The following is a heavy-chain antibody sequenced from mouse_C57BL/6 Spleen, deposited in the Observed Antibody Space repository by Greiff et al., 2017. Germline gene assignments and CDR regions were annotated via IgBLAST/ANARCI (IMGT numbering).Heavy chain of an antibody. CDR1: GYTFTSYW. Sequence: QVQLQQPGAELVRPGSSVKLSCKASGYTFTSYWMHWVKQRPIQGLEWIGNIDPSDSETHYNQKFKDKATLTVDKSSSTAYMQLSSLTSEDSAVCYCARMAGNYAMDYWGQGTSVTVSS. J-gene: IGHJ4*01. CDR3: ARMAGNYAMDY. V-gene: IGHV1-52*01. CDR2: IDPSDSET.